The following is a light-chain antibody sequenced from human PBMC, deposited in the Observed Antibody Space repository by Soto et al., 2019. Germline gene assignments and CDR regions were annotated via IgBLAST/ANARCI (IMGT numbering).Light chain of an antibody. J-gene: IGKJ2*01. CDR1: QSVSNNY. CDR2: GSS. Sequence: EVVLTQSQGPLSLSPGERATPSSRASQSVSNNYFACYQQKPGQAPSLPIFGSSDRATGIPARFIGSGSGTDFTLTISRLEPEDFAVYYCQQYGSSPPYTFGQGTKLEIK. V-gene: IGKV3-20*01. CDR3: QQYGSSPPYT.